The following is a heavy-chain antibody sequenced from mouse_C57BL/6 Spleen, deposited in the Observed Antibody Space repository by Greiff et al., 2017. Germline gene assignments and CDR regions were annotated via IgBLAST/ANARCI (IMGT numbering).Heavy chain of an antibody. Sequence: VQLQQSGTELVKPGASVKLSCKASGYTFTSYWMHWVKQRPGQGLEWIGNINPSNGGTNYNEKFKSKATLTVDKSSSTAYMQLSSLTSEDSAVYYCARLVVPIPYFDYWGQGTTLTVSS. CDR3: ARLVVPIPYFDY. CDR1: GYTFTSYW. J-gene: IGHJ2*01. V-gene: IGHV1-53*01. CDR2: INPSNGGT. D-gene: IGHD1-1*01.